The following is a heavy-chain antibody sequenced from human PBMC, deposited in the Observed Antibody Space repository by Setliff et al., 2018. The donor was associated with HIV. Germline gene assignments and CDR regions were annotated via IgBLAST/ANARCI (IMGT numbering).Heavy chain of an antibody. D-gene: IGHD6-6*01. V-gene: IGHV1-2*06. J-gene: IGHJ6*03. CDR2: INPNSGGT. CDR3: ARDPGSSPSDYMDV. Sequence: GASVKVSCKASGYTFTGYYMHWVRQAPGQGLEWMGRINPNSGGTNYAQKFQGRVTMTRDTSISTAYMELSRLRSDDTAVYYCARDPGSSPSDYMDVWGKGTTVTVSS. CDR1: GYTFTGYY.